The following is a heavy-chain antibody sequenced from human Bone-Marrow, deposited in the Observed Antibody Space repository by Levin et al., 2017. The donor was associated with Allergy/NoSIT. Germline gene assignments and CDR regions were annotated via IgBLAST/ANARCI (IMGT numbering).Heavy chain of an antibody. Sequence: SETLSLTCTVSGGSISSYYWSWIRQPPGKGLEWIGYIYYSGSTNYNPSLKSRVTISVDTSKNQFSLKLSSVTAADTAVYYCARGDYNWNDGVWFDPWGQGTLVTVSS. J-gene: IGHJ5*02. D-gene: IGHD1-1*01. CDR2: IYYSGST. CDR1: GGSISSYY. CDR3: ARGDYNWNDGVWFDP. V-gene: IGHV4-59*01.